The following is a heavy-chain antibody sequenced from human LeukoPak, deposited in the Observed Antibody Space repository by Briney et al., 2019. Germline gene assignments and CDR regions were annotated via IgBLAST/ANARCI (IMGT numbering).Heavy chain of an antibody. CDR1: GGSISSYF. V-gene: IGHV4-59*01. D-gene: IGHD2-15*01. Sequence: PSETLSLTCTLSGGSISSYFWSWIRQPPGKGLEWIGYIYYTGSTNCNPSLKSRVTISVDTSKNQFSLRLSSVTAADTAVYYCAREVGRLSDAFDIWGQGTMVTVSS. J-gene: IGHJ3*02. CDR3: AREVGRLSDAFDI. CDR2: IYYTGST.